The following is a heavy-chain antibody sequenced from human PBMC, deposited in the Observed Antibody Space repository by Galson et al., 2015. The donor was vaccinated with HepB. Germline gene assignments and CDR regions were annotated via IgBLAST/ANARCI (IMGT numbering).Heavy chain of an antibody. CDR2: ISWDGGST. Sequence: SLRLSCAASGFTFDDYTMHWVRQAPGKGLVWVSLISWDGGSTYYADSVKGRFTISRDNSKNSLYLQMNSLRTEDTALYYCAKDVGGFLGIQLWTSNYFDYWGQGTLVTVSS. CDR3: AKDVGGFLGIQLWTSNYFDY. J-gene: IGHJ4*02. D-gene: IGHD5-18*01. V-gene: IGHV3-43*01. CDR1: GFTFDDYT.